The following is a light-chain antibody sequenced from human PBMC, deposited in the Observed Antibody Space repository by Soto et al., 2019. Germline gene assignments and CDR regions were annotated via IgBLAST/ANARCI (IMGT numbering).Light chain of an antibody. CDR1: TSDVGSYNL. V-gene: IGLV2-23*03. J-gene: IGLJ3*02. Sequence: QSALTQPASMSGSPGQSITNSCTGTTSDVGSYNLISWYQQYPGTAPKLIIYEGTKRPSGISNRFSASKSGNTASLTISGLQAEDEADYYCCSYAGSRTFVVLGGGTKLTVL. CDR2: EGT. CDR3: CSYAGSRTFVV.